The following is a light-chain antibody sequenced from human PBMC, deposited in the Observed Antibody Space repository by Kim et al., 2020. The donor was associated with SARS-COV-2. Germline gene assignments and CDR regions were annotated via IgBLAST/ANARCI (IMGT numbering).Light chain of an antibody. CDR1: SLRSYY. Sequence: SFGQTVRITGQGDSLRSYYATWYQQKPGQAPILVIYGKNNRPSGIPDRFSGSSSGNTASLTITGTQAGDEADYYCNSRDSNDNVVFGGGTQLTVL. V-gene: IGLV3-19*01. CDR3: NSRDSNDNVV. J-gene: IGLJ2*01. CDR2: GKN.